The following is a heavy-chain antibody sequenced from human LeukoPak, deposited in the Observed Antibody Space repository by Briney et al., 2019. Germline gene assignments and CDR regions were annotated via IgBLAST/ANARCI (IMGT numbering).Heavy chain of an antibody. CDR2: IWFGGSNK. Sequence: PGGSLRLSCTASGFTFSTYGMHWVRQAPGKGLEWVAVIWFGGSNKYYADSVKGRFTISRDNSKNTLYLQMSSLRAEDTAVYYCARARIYYYDSSGLNRFDYWGQGTLVTVSS. J-gene: IGHJ4*02. D-gene: IGHD3-22*01. CDR1: GFTFSTYG. CDR3: ARARIYYYDSSGLNRFDY. V-gene: IGHV3-33*01.